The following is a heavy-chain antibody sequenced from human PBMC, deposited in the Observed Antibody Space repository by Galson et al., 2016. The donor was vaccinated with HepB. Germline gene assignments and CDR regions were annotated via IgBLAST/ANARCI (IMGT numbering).Heavy chain of an antibody. CDR1: GASISGGHW. V-gene: IGHV4-4*02. CDR3: ARDFEVATGGMDV. D-gene: IGHD5-12*01. J-gene: IGHJ6*02. CDR2: IFHSGST. Sequence: SETLSLTCAVSGASISGGHWWTWVRQPPGKGLEWIGEIFHSGSTNYNPSLKSRLTISVDKSKNHFSLKLSSVTAADTAVYYCARDFEVATGGMDVWGQGTTVTVSS.